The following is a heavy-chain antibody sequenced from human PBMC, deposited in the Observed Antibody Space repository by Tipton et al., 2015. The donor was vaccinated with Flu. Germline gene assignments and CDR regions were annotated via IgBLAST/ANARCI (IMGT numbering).Heavy chain of an antibody. CDR3: ARSPGYYFDY. V-gene: IGHV4-61*02. CDR2: IYTSGNT. CDR1: GDSISSGAHY. J-gene: IGHJ4*02. Sequence: TLSLTCAVSGDSISSGAHYWSWIRQPAGKGLEWIGRIYTSGNTNYNPSLKTRVTISVDTSKNQFSLKLTSVTAADTAVYYCARSPGYYFDYWGQGTLVTVSS.